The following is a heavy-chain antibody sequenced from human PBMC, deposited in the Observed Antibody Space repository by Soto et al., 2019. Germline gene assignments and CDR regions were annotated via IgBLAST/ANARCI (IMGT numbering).Heavy chain of an antibody. Sequence: PSETLSLTCTVSGDSIISSDFYWGWVRQPPGKGLEWIGSIFYLGSSYYNPSLKSRVTMSVDTSKNQFSLRLRSVTAADTALNFCARHSLALRKNNWFDPWGQGTMVTVSS. CDR3: ARHSLALRKNNWFDP. CDR2: IFYLGSS. D-gene: IGHD3-3*02. CDR1: GDSIISSDFY. J-gene: IGHJ5*02. V-gene: IGHV4-39*01.